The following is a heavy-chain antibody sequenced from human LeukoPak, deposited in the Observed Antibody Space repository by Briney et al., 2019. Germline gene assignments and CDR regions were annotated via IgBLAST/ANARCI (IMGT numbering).Heavy chain of an antibody. CDR3: ARGFGEQKDPFDY. CDR2: IYYSGST. Sequence: SETLSLTCTVSGGSISSYYWSWNRQPPGKGLEWIGYIYYSGSTYYNPSLKSRVTISVDTSKNQFSLKMSSVTVADTAVYYGARGFGEQKDPFDYWGQGTLVTVSS. J-gene: IGHJ4*02. D-gene: IGHD3-10*01. CDR1: GGSISSYY. V-gene: IGHV4-59*01.